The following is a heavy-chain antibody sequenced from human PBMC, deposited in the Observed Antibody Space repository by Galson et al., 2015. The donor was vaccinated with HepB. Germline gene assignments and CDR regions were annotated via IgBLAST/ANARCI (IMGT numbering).Heavy chain of an antibody. D-gene: IGHD3-3*01. J-gene: IGHJ4*02. CDR3: AGREYYDFWSDHSNFDY. V-gene: IGHV1-69*06. Sequence: SVKVSCKASGGTFSSYAISWVRQAPGQGLEWMGGIIPIFGTANYAQKFQGRVTITADKSTSTAYMELSSLRSEDTAVYYCAGREYYDFWSDHSNFDYWGQGTLVTVSS. CDR1: GGTFSSYA. CDR2: IIPIFGTA.